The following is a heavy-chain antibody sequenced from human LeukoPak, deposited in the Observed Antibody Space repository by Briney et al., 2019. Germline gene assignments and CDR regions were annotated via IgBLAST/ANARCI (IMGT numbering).Heavy chain of an antibody. D-gene: IGHD3-9*01. CDR2: INPNSGGT. J-gene: IGHJ5*02. Sequence: ASVKVSCKASGYTFTGYYMHWVRQAPGQGLEWMGWINPNSGGTNYAQKFQGRVTMTTDTSTSTAYMELRSLRSDDTAVYYCARDYADRYYDILTGYYTGWFDPWGQGTLVTVSS. CDR1: GYTFTGYY. CDR3: ARDYADRYYDILTGYYTGWFDP. V-gene: IGHV1-2*02.